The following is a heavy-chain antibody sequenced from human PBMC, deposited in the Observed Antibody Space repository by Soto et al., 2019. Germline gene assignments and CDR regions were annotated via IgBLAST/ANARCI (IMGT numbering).Heavy chain of an antibody. V-gene: IGHV4-31*03. D-gene: IGHD4-17*01. CDR3: ARSPEATVTAFDY. CDR1: GGSISSGGYY. J-gene: IGHJ4*02. Sequence: QVQLQESGPGLVKPSQTLSLTCTVSGGSISSGGYYWSWIRQHAGKGLEWIGYIYYSGSTYYNPSLKRRVNISVDTSKTQFSLKLSSVTAADTAVYYCARSPEATVTAFDYWGQGTLVTVSS. CDR2: IYYSGST.